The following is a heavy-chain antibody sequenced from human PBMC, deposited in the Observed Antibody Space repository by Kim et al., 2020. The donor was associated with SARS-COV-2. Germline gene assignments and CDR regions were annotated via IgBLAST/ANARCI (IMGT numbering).Heavy chain of an antibody. D-gene: IGHD2-15*01. CDR1: GASITSYY. Sequence: SETLSLTCTVSGASITSYYWSWIRQPPGKGLEWVAHIYYSGTTNYNPSLKSRVTISIDTSKNQFSLNLSSLTAADTAVYYCARDGGYPLGAFDNWGQGAMVTVSS. J-gene: IGHJ3*02. CDR3: ARDGGYPLGAFDN. V-gene: IGHV4-59*13. CDR2: IYYSGTT.